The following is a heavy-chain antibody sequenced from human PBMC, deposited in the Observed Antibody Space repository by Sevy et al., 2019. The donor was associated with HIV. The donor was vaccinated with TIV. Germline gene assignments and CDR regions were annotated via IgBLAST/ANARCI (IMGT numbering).Heavy chain of an antibody. Sequence: GGSLRLSCAASGFTFSSYWMHWVRQAPGKGLVWVSRINSDGSSTSYADSVKGRFTISRDNAKNTLYLQMNSLRAEETGGDDGARARQLGYCSGGSCYWDCWNFDYWGQGTLVTVSS. D-gene: IGHD2-15*01. V-gene: IGHV3-74*01. CDR2: INSDGSST. CDR3: ARARQLGYCSGGSCYWDCWNFDY. CDR1: GFTFSSYW. J-gene: IGHJ4*02.